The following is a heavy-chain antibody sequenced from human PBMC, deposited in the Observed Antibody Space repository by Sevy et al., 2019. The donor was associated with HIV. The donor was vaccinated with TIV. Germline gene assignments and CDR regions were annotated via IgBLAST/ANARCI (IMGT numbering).Heavy chain of an antibody. V-gene: IGHV3-23*01. CDR2: ISGSGGST. D-gene: IGHD3-10*01. CDR3: AKSGVITMVRGVITHFDY. J-gene: IGHJ4*02. CDR1: GFTFSSYA. Sequence: GGSLRLSCAASGFTFSSYAMSWVRQAPGKGLEWVSAISGSGGSTYYAGSVKGRFTISRDNSKNTLYLQMNSLRAEDTAVYYCAKSGVITMVRGVITHFDYWGQGTLVTVSS.